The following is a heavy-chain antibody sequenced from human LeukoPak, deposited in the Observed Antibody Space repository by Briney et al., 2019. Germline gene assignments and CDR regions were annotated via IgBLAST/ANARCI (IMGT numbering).Heavy chain of an antibody. V-gene: IGHV1-18*01. D-gene: IGHD6-13*01. CDR2: ISAGNGNT. CDR1: GYTFTSYG. J-gene: IGHJ5*02. CDR3: ARDLRYSSSWLPPNSYNWFDP. Sequence: ASVKVSCKASGYTFTSYGISWVRQAPGQGLEWMGWISAGNGNTKYSQKFQGRVTITRDTSASTAYMELSSLRSEDTAVYYCARDLRYSSSWLPPNSYNWFDPWGQGTLVTVSS.